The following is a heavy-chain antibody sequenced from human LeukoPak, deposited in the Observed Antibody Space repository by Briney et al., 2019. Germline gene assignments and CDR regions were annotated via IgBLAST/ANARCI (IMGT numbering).Heavy chain of an antibody. J-gene: IGHJ4*02. D-gene: IGHD2-21*01. Sequence: PGGSLRLSCAASGFTFSSYWMSWVRQAPGKGLEWVANIKQDGSEKYYVDSVKGRFTISRDNAKNSLYLQMNSLRAEDTAVYYCARDSYCGGECYSFSFDYWGQGTLVTVSS. CDR1: GFTFSSYW. CDR3: ARDSYCGGECYSFSFDY. V-gene: IGHV3-7*01. CDR2: IKQDGSEK.